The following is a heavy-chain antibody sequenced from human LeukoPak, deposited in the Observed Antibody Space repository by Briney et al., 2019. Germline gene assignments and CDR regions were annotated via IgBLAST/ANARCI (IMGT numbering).Heavy chain of an antibody. CDR2: IYYSGST. V-gene: IGHV4-59*08. D-gene: IGHD3-10*01. CDR3: ARVYYGSGENNWYDP. CDR1: GGSISSYY. Sequence: KTSETLSLTCTVSGGSISSYYWSWIRQPPGKGLEWIGYIYYSGSTNYNPSLKSRVTISVDTSKNQFSLKLSSVTAADTAVYYCARVYYGSGENNWYDPWGQGTLVTVSS. J-gene: IGHJ5*02.